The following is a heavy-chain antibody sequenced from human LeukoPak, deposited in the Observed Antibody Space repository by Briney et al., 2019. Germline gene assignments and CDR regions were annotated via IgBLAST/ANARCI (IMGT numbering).Heavy chain of an antibody. J-gene: IGHJ4*01. Sequence: PGGSLRLSCAASGFGFSNFWMHWVRQAPGKGLVWVSRIKTDGTTTVYADSVKGRFTISRDNAKNTLYLQMESLRAEDTAVYFCAREADPRHYASSSPDYWGQGTPVTVSS. V-gene: IGHV3-74*01. CDR3: AREADPRHYASSSPDY. CDR2: IKTDGTTT. CDR1: GFGFSNFW. D-gene: IGHD6-6*01.